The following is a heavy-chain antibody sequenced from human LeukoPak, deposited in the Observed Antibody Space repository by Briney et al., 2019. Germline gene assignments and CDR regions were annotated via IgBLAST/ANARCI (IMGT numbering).Heavy chain of an antibody. D-gene: IGHD3-3*01. CDR1: VGSISSGDYY. CDR3: ARVRFWSGYYTGADY. CDR2: IYYSGST. Sequence: SETLSLTCTVSVGSISSGDYYWSWIRQPPGKGLEWIGYIYYSGSTYYNPSLKSRVTISVDTSKNQFSLKLSSVTAADTAVYYCARVRFWSGYYTGADYWGQGTLVTVSS. V-gene: IGHV4-30-4*08. J-gene: IGHJ4*02.